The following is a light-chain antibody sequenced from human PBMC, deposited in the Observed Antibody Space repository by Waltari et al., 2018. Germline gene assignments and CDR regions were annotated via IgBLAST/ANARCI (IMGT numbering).Light chain of an antibody. V-gene: IGLV2-11*01. CDR1: TGDIGGYNY. CDR3: CSYAGSYTFVV. CDR2: DVS. J-gene: IGLJ2*01. Sequence: QSALPQPRSVSGSPGQSVTIPCPGTTGDIGGYNYVSSYQQHPGKAPKLMIYDVSKRPSGVPDRFSGSKSGNTASLTISGLQAEDEADYYCCSYAGSYTFVVFGGGTKLTVL.